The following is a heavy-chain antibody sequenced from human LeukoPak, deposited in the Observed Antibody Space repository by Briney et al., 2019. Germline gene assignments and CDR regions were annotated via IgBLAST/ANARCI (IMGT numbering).Heavy chain of an antibody. V-gene: IGHV3-30*18. Sequence: GGSLRLSCAASGFTFSSYGMHWVRQAPGKGLEWVAVISYDGSNKYYADSVKGRFTISRDNSKNTLYLQMNSLRAEDTAVYYCAKDTRDYYGSGRGPRDGMDVWGQGTTVTVSS. D-gene: IGHD3-10*01. CDR1: GFTFSSYG. J-gene: IGHJ6*02. CDR3: AKDTRDYYGSGRGPRDGMDV. CDR2: ISYDGSNK.